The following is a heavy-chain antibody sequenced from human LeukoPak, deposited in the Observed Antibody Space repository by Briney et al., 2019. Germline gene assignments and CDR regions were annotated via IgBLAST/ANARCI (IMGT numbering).Heavy chain of an antibody. Sequence: ASVKVSCKASGYTFTSCDINWVRQATGQGLEWMGWMNPNSGNTGYAQKFQGRVTMTRNTSISTAYMELSSLRSEDTAVYYCARGQGYCSGGSCYSGYYYYYMDVWGKGTTVTVSS. D-gene: IGHD2-15*01. V-gene: IGHV1-8*01. CDR3: ARGQGYCSGGSCYSGYYYYYMDV. J-gene: IGHJ6*03. CDR1: GYTFTSCD. CDR2: MNPNSGNT.